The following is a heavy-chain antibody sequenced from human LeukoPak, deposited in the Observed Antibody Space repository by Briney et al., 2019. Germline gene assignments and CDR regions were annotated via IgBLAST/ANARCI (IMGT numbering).Heavy chain of an antibody. CDR3: ASQGYSGHSQGAADY. Sequence: ASVKVSCNASGYTFSIYGFSWGRQAPGQRLEWMGWISAYNGKTNYAKKFQGRVTMTTDTFTSTAHMELRSLRSDDTAVYYCASQGYSGHSQGAADYWGQGTLVTVSS. D-gene: IGHD4-23*01. CDR2: ISAYNGKT. V-gene: IGHV1-18*01. CDR1: GYTFSIYG. J-gene: IGHJ4*02.